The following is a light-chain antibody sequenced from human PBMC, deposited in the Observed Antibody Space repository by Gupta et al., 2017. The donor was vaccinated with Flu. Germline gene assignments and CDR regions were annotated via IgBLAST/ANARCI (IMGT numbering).Light chain of an antibody. J-gene: IGKJ4*01. CDR3: QQRSKRPPT. CDR1: QSVSSY. Sequence: EIVLTLSPAPLSLSPGERPTLSSRASQSVSSYLAWYQQQPGQAPRLLIYDASNRSTGIPARFSGSGSGTDFTLTISSLEPEDFAVYYCQQRSKRPPTFGGGTKVEIK. V-gene: IGKV3-11*01. CDR2: DAS.